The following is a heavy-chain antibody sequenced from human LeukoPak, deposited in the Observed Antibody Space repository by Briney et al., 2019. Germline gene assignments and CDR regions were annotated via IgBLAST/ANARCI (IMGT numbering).Heavy chain of an antibody. Sequence: GGSLRLSCAASGFTFSSYGMHWVRQAPGKGLEWVAVISYGGGNKYYADSVKGRFTISRDNSKNSLYLQMNSLRAEDMAVYYCAKDIYGGNYFEHWGQGTLVTVSS. V-gene: IGHV3-30*18. CDR3: AKDIYGGNYFEH. D-gene: IGHD4-23*01. CDR1: GFTFSSYG. J-gene: IGHJ4*02. CDR2: ISYGGGNK.